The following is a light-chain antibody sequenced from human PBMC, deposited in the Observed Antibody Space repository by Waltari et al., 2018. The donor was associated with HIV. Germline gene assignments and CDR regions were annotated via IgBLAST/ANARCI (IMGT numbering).Light chain of an antibody. CDR2: WAS. J-gene: IGKJ4*01. CDR1: RTILFSSDNRNC. V-gene: IGKV4-1*01. Sequence: DIVMTQSPNSLAVSLGERATIHCRSSRTILFSSDNRNCLAWYQQKPGQSPKLLIYWASTRASGVPDRFSGSGSGTNFSLTISTLQTDDVALYYCQQYYSLGPTFGGGTKVEIK. CDR3: QQYYSLGPT.